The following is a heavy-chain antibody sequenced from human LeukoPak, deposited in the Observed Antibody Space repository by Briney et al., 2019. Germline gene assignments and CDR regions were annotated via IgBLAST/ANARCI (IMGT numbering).Heavy chain of an antibody. CDR3: AREGDYTLTVDY. CDR1: GGSISSGDYY. D-gene: IGHD4-17*01. Sequence: SQTLSLTCTVSGGSISSGDYYWSWIRQPPGKGLEWIGYIYWSGRTYYNPSLKSRVSISVGTAKNQFSLKLSSVTAADTAVYYCAREGDYTLTVDYWGQGTLVTVSS. V-gene: IGHV4-30-4*01. CDR2: IYWSGRT. J-gene: IGHJ4*02.